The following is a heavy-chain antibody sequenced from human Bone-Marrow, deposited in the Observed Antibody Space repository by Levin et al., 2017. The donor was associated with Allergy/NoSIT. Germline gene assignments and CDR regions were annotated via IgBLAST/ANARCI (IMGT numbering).Heavy chain of an antibody. V-gene: IGHV3-30-3*01. CDR2: ISYDGSNK. D-gene: IGHD3-10*01. Sequence: GGSLRLSCAASGFTFSSYAMHWVRQAPGKGLEWVAVISYDGSNKYYADSVKGRFTISRDNSKNTLYLQMNSLRAEDTAVYYCARATGITMVRGVIINPTYNWFDPWGQGTLVTVSS. CDR3: ARATGITMVRGVIINPTYNWFDP. CDR1: GFTFSSYA. J-gene: IGHJ5*02.